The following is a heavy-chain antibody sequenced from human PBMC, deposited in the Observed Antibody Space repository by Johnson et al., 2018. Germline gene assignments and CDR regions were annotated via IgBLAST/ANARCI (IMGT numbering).Heavy chain of an antibody. J-gene: IGHJ6*03. CDR3: ANRRGGGDYYHDMYV. CDR1: EFIFSAYG. D-gene: IGHD3-10*01. V-gene: IGHV3-30*18. CDR2: ISYDGSNK. Sequence: QVQLVESGGGVVQPGRSLRLSCAASEFIFSAYGLHWVRQAPGKGLEWVAVISYDGSNKYYADSVKGRFTISRDNSKNTLFLQMNSLRAEDTAVYYWANRRGGGDYYHDMYVWGKGTTVTVSS.